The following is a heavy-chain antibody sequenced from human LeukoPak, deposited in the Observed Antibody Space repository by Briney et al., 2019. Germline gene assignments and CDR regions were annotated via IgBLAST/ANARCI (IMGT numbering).Heavy chain of an antibody. Sequence: PSETLSLTCTVSGGSISSSSYYWGWIRQPPGKGLEWIGSIYYSGSTYYNPSLKSRVTISVDTSKNQFSLKLSSVTAADTAVYYCASTPAIAARPLYYYGMDVWGQGTTVTVSS. J-gene: IGHJ6*02. CDR2: IYYSGST. CDR3: ASTPAIAARPLYYYGMDV. D-gene: IGHD6-6*01. V-gene: IGHV4-39*01. CDR1: GGSISSSSYY.